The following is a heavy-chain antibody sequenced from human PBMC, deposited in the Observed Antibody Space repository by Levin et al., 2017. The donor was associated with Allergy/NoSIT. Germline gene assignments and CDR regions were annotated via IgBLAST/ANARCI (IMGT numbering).Heavy chain of an antibody. D-gene: IGHD2-2*01. CDR1: GFTFSSYS. Sequence: SGGSLRLSCVASGFTFSSYSMNWVRQAPGKGLEWVSSISSTGSYIYYADSVKGRLTISRDNAKNSLYLQMNSLRAEDTAVYYCARACVAVAAACAFDVWGQGTMVTVSS. V-gene: IGHV3-21*01. J-gene: IGHJ3*01. CDR3: ARACVAVAAACAFDV. CDR2: ISSTGSYI.